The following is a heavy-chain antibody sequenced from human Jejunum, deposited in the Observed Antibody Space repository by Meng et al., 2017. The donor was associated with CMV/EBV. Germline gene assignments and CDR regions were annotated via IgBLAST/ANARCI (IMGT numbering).Heavy chain of an antibody. CDR2: ISTYKGNT. Sequence: FRCYGISWVRQAPGQGLEWMGWISTYKGNTNYAQKFQGRVTMTTDMSRSTVYMELRSLRSDDTAVYYCARDFYESSGYSDDCFDPWGQGTVVTVSS. V-gene: IGHV1-18*01. D-gene: IGHD3-22*01. J-gene: IGHJ5*02. CDR1: FRCYG. CDR3: ARDFYESSGYSDDCFDP.